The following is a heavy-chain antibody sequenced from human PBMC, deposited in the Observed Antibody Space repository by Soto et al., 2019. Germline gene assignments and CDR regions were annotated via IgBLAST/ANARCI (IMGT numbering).Heavy chain of an antibody. V-gene: IGHV3-48*01. CDR3: AMLRRKVTTPDAFDL. D-gene: IGHD4-17*01. CDR1: GFTFSSYS. J-gene: IGHJ3*01. Sequence: EVQLVESGGGLVQPGGSLRLSCAASGFTFSSYSMNRIRQAPGKGLDWVSYISSRSSTIYYADSVKGRFAISRDNAKNSLYLQMDSLRAEDTAVYFCAMLRRKVTTPDAFDLWCQGTMVTVSS. CDR2: ISSRSSTI.